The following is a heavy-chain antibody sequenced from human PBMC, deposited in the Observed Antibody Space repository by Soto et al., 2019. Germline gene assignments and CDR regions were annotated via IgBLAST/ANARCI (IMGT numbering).Heavy chain of an antibody. V-gene: IGHV4-59*08. D-gene: IGHD5-18*01. CDR3: ARHVGGYSYGYVYFDY. J-gene: IGHJ4*02. CDR2: IYYSGRT. Sequence: SETLSLTCTVSGASISNYYWSWIRQSPGKGLEWIGYIYYSGRTNYNPSLKSRVTISVDTSKNQFSLKLSAVTAADTALYYCARHVGGYSYGYVYFDYWGQGTLVTVSS. CDR1: GASISNYY.